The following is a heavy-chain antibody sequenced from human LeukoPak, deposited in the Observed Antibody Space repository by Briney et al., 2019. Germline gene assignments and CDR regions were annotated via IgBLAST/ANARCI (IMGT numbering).Heavy chain of an antibody. CDR3: AKEMATIRAFDF. D-gene: IGHD5-24*01. V-gene: IGHV3-23*01. CDR2: ISGSGSST. J-gene: IGHJ3*01. CDR1: GFTFSTYA. Sequence: GGSLRLSCAASGFTFSTYAMSWVRQAPGKGLEWVSVISGSGSSTYYADSVKGRFTISRDNSKDTLYLQMNSLRAEDTAVYYCAKEMATIRAFDFWGQGIMVTVSS.